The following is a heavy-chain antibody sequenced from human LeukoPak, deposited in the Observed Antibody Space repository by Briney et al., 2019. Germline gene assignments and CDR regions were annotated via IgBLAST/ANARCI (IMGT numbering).Heavy chain of an antibody. J-gene: IGHJ6*02. CDR1: GFTVSSNC. CDR2: IYSGSSK. D-gene: IGHD2-15*01. CDR3: ARDSDDLLGYGSGGSCSDGYYYGMDV. V-gene: IGHV3-66*01. Sequence: PGGSLRLSCAASGFTVSSNCMSWVRQAPGQGLEWVSVIYSGSSKYYADSVEGRFTISSDNSKNTLYLQMNSLRAEDTAVYYCARDSDDLLGYGSGGSCSDGYYYGMDVWGQGTTVTVSS.